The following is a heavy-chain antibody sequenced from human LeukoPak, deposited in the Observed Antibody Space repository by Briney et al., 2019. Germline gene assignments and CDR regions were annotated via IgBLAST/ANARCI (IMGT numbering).Heavy chain of an antibody. J-gene: IGHJ3*02. D-gene: IGHD3-9*01. Sequence: GGSLRLSCAASGFTFSSYAMSWVRQAPGKGLEWVSAIGGSGGSTYYADSVKGRFTISRDNSKNTLYLQMNSLRAEDTAVNYCAKDPYYDILTGYYRIPDAFDIWGQGTMVTVSS. CDR1: GFTFSSYA. CDR2: IGGSGGST. V-gene: IGHV3-23*01. CDR3: AKDPYYDILTGYYRIPDAFDI.